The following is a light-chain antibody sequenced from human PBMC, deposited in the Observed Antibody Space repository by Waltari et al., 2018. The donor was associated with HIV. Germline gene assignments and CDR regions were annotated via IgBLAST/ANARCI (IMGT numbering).Light chain of an antibody. CDR2: EVR. V-gene: IGLV2-14*01. Sequence: QSALTQPASVSGSPGQSITISCTGTGSDVGGYNYVSWYQQRPGAAPKLLIYEVRNRPSGISSRCSGSKSGNTASLTISGLQAEDEADYYCSSYTDTTTLGVVFGGGTKLTVL. J-gene: IGLJ2*01. CDR3: SSYTDTTTLGVV. CDR1: GSDVGGYNY.